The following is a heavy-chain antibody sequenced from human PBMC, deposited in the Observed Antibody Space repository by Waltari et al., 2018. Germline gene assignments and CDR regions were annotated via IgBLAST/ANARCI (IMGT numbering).Heavy chain of an antibody. V-gene: IGHV4-38-2*02. D-gene: IGHD3-16*02. CDR1: GYSISSGYY. J-gene: IGHJ4*02. CDR2: IYHSGST. Sequence: QVQLQESGPGLVKPSETMSLTCTLSGYSISSGYYWGWIRQPPGKGLEWIGSIYHSGSTYYNPSLKSRVTISVDTSKNQFSLKLSSVTAADTAVYYCAREPSYDYIWGSYHALDYWGQGTLVTVSS. CDR3: AREPSYDYIWGSYHALDY.